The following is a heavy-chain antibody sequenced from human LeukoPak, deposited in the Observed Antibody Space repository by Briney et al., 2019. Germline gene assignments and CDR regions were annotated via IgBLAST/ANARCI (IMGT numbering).Heavy chain of an antibody. CDR3: ARTGAHPGIAVDGIDY. CDR2: ISTSSSYI. V-gene: IGHV3-21*06. D-gene: IGHD6-13*01. Sequence: GGSLRLSCAASGFTFSSYSMNWVRQAPGKGLEWVSSISTSSSYIYYADSVKGRFTISRHNAKNSLYLQMNSLRAEDTALYYCARTGAHPGIAVDGIDYWGQGTLVTASS. J-gene: IGHJ4*02. CDR1: GFTFSSYS.